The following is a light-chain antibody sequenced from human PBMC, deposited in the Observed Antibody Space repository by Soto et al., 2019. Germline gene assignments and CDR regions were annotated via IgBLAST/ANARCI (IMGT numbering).Light chain of an antibody. CDR1: QSVSSSY. Sequence: EVLLTQSPGMLSLSPGERATLSCRASQSVSSSYLGWYQQRPGQAPRLLMYGASRRATGIPDKFSSSGSGTDFTLTISRLEPEDFAVYYGQQYGAQQYYFGQKTKLEIK. V-gene: IGKV3-20*01. J-gene: IGKJ2*01. CDR3: QQYGAQQYY. CDR2: GAS.